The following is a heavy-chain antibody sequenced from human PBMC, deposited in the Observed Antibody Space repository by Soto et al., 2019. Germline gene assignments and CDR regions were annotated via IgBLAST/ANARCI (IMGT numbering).Heavy chain of an antibody. J-gene: IGHJ5*02. D-gene: IGHD3-3*01. CDR3: ARGQRFSDWFDP. Sequence: SETLSLTCTVCGGAISTYYWTWIRQPAGKGLEWIGRIYSSGSTKYNPSLQSRVTMSLDTSNNQFSLRLTSVTAADTAVYYCARGQRFSDWFDPWGQGTLVTVSS. CDR1: GGAISTYY. V-gene: IGHV4-4*07. CDR2: IYSSGST.